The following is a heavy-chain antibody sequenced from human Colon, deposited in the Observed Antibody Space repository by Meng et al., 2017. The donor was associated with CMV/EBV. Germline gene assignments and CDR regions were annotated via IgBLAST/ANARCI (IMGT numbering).Heavy chain of an antibody. V-gene: IGHV3-23*01. J-gene: IGHJ5*02. CDR3: AKDYVNYYEGSGRAKLDP. Sequence: TFSGYAMTWVRQAPGKGLEWVAATSASGVETYYADSVQGRFIISRDNVENTLHLQMNALRADDTAIYYCAKDYVNYYEGSGRAKLDPWGQGTQVTVSS. D-gene: IGHD3-16*01. CDR1: TFSGYA. CDR2: TSASGVET.